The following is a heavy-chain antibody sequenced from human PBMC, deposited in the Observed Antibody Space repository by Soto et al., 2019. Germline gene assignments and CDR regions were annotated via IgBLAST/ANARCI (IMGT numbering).Heavy chain of an antibody. CDR3: ARKATYYYGSWATNWFDP. J-gene: IGHJ5*02. V-gene: IGHV4-34*01. CDR2: INHSGST. D-gene: IGHD3-10*01. CDR1: GGSFSGYY. Sequence: SETLSLTCAVYGGSFSGYYWSWIRQPPGKGLEWIGEINHSGSTNYNPSLKSRVTISVDTSKNQFSLKLSSVTAADTAVYYCARKATYYYGSWATNWFDPWGQGTLVTVSS.